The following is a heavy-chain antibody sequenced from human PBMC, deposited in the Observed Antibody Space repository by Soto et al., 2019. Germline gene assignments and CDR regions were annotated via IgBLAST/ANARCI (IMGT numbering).Heavy chain of an antibody. J-gene: IGHJ6*02. CDR3: ARDGSVAYPDHHFYYGLDV. CDR1: GFTFSSYD. CDR2: IGTAGDT. V-gene: IGHV3-13*01. Sequence: EVQLVESGGGLVQPGGSLRLSCAASGFTFSSYDMHWVRQATGKGLEWVSAIGTAGDTYYPGSVKGRFTISRENAKNTLFLQMNSLTSEDTAIYYCARDGSVAYPDHHFYYGLDVWGQGTTVTV. D-gene: IGHD6-6*01.